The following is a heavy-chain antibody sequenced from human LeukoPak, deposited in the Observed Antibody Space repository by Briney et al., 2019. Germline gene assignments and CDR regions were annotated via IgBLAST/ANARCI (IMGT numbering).Heavy chain of an antibody. J-gene: IGHJ4*02. CDR3: AKDQYSGSGRYSCGGFDY. Sequence: GGSLRLSCAASGFTFSSYAMSWVRQAPGKGLEWVSDIGGGGGSTVYAASGKGRFTISRDNSKSSLYLQMNNLRADNTAVYYCAKDQYSGSGRYSCGGFDYWGQGTLVTVSS. CDR1: GFTFSSYA. CDR2: IGGGGGST. V-gene: IGHV3-23*01. D-gene: IGHD3-10*01.